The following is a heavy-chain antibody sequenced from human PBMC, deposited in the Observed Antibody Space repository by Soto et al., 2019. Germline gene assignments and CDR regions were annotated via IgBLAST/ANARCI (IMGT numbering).Heavy chain of an antibody. J-gene: IGHJ6*03. V-gene: IGHV4-34*01. CDR1: GGSFSGYY. Sequence: SETLSLTCAVYGGSFSGYYWSWIRQPPGKGLEWIGEINHSGSTNYNPSLKSRVTISVDTSKNQFSLKLSSVTAADTAVYYCARCPPYYDILTGYGYYYYYMDVWGKGTTVTVSS. D-gene: IGHD3-9*01. CDR2: INHSGST. CDR3: ARCPPYYDILTGYGYYYYYMDV.